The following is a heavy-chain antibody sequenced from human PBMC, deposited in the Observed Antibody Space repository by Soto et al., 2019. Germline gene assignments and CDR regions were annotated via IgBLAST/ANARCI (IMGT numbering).Heavy chain of an antibody. CDR1: GFTCSNYG. Sequence: QVQLVESGGGVVQPERSLRLSCAASGFTCSNYGMHWVRQAPGKGLEWVAVVWHDGKTKYYADSVAGRFTISRDNSRNTLFLQMNSLRAEDTAVYHCARDRGSDDPIDYWGQGTLVTVSS. CDR2: VWHDGKTK. D-gene: IGHD3-10*01. V-gene: IGHV3-33*01. J-gene: IGHJ4*02. CDR3: ARDRGSDDPIDY.